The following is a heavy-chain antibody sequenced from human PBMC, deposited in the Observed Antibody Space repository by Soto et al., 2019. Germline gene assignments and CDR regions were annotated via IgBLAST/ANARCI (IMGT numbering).Heavy chain of an antibody. CDR2: IIPIFGTA. CDR3: AKTPYCGGDCYYFDY. J-gene: IGHJ4*02. Sequence: ASVKVSCKASGGTFSSYAISWVRQAPGQGLEWMGGIIPIFGTANYAQKFQGRVTITADESTSTAYMELSSLRSEDTAVYYCAKTPYCGGDCYYFDYWGQGTLVPVSS. D-gene: IGHD2-21*02. CDR1: GGTFSSYA. V-gene: IGHV1-69*13.